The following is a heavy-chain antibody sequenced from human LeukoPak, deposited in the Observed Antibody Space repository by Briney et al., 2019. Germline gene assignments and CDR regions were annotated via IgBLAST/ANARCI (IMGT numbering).Heavy chain of an antibody. CDR1: GFTFSGYA. CDR2: IRHDGINK. CDR3: EKDGIFHGSGRYSDH. Sequence: PGGALRLSCAASGFTFSGYAMHWVRQAPGKGLEWVASIRHDGINKNYVDSVKGRFTISRDNSRNTLYLQMNSLRSEDTDVYYCEKDGIFHGSGRYSDHWGQGTLVTVSS. V-gene: IGHV3-30*02. D-gene: IGHD3-10*01. J-gene: IGHJ4*02.